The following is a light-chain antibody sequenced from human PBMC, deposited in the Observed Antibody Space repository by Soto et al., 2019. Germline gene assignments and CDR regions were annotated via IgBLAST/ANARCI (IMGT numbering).Light chain of an antibody. V-gene: IGKV3D-15*01. CDR1: QSVITN. J-gene: IGKJ5*01. CDR3: HQRTNWPPET. Sequence: IVMTQSPATLSVSPGDRATVSCRASQSVITNLAWYQQKPGQPPRLLIYDASTRATDIPARFSGSGSGTEFTLTISGLEPEDFAVYYCHQRTNWPPETFGQGTRLEI. CDR2: DAS.